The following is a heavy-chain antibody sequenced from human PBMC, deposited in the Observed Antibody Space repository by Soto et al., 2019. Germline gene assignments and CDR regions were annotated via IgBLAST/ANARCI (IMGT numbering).Heavy chain of an antibody. J-gene: IGHJ6*02. D-gene: IGHD1-26*01. CDR3: ARDAPERLRRRGYYGMDV. CDR1: GFAFSRYG. Sequence: QVQLVESGGGVVQPGRSLRISCAASGFAFSRYGMHWVRQAPGKGLEWVAVISYDENNEYYADSVKGRFTISRDNSKNALYLQMNGLTAEDTAVYYCARDAPERLRRRGYYGMDVWGQGTTVTGCS. CDR2: ISYDENNE. V-gene: IGHV3-33*01.